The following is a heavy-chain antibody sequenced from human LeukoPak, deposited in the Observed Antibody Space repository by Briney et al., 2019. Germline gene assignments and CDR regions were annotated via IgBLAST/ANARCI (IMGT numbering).Heavy chain of an antibody. Sequence: GGSLRLSCAASGFTFSTYSMNWVRQAPGQGLEWVSYISSSSGTIFYADSVKGRFTISRDNSKNTLYLQMNSLRAEDTAVYYCARGVYGGNIPDYWGQGTLVTVSS. V-gene: IGHV3-48*01. J-gene: IGHJ4*02. D-gene: IGHD4-23*01. CDR3: ARGVYGGNIPDY. CDR2: ISSSSGTI. CDR1: GFTFSTYS.